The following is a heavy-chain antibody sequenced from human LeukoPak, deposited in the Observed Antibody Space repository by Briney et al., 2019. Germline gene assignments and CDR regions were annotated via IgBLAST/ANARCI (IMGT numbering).Heavy chain of an antibody. CDR3: ARGGYSSSTLLYYYYYMDV. Sequence: GASVKVSCKASGYTFTSYGISWVRQAPGQGLEWMGWISAYNGNTNYAQKLQGRVTITRNTSISTAYMELSSLRSEDTAVYYCARGGYSSSTLLYYYYYMDVWGKGTTVTASS. D-gene: IGHD5-18*01. CDR2: ISAYNGNT. CDR1: GYTFTSYG. J-gene: IGHJ6*03. V-gene: IGHV1-18*01.